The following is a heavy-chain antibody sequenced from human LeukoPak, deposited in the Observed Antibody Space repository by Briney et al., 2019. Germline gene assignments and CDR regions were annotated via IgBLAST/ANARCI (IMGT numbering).Heavy chain of an antibody. V-gene: IGHV1-18*01. Sequence: ASVKVSCKASGYTFTSYGISWVRQAPGQGLEWMGWISAYNGNTNYAQKLQGRVPMTTDTSTSTAYMELRSLRSDDTAVYYCARDPGVGATLHGFDYWGQGTLVTVSS. D-gene: IGHD1-26*01. CDR3: ARDPGVGATLHGFDY. J-gene: IGHJ4*02. CDR1: GYTFTSYG. CDR2: ISAYNGNT.